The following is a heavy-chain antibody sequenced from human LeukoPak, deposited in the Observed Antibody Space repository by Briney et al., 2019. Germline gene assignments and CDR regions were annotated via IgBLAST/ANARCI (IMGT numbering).Heavy chain of an antibody. CDR2: TYYSGST. Sequence: SETLSLTCTVSGGSISSYYWSWIWQPPGKGLEWIGYTYYSGSTNYNPSLKSRVTISVDTSKNQFSLKLSSVTAADTAVYYCARHRMATMPIDYWGQGTLVTVSS. CDR1: GGSISSYY. V-gene: IGHV4-59*08. D-gene: IGHD5-24*01. J-gene: IGHJ4*02. CDR3: ARHRMATMPIDY.